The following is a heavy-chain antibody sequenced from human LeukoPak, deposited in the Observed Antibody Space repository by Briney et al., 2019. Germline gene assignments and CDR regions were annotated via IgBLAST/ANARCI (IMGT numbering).Heavy chain of an antibody. V-gene: IGHV3-21*01. D-gene: IGHD6-19*01. CDR3: ARGSIAMAGTVDY. J-gene: IGHJ4*02. CDR1: GXTFSDAW. CDR2: ICGSGSHI. Sequence: GGSLRLSCAASGXTFSDAWMSWVRQAPGKGLEWVSTICGSGSHIYYPDSLKGRFSVSRDNAKNSLYLQINSLRGEDTAVYYCARGSIAMAGTVDYWGQGTLVTVSS.